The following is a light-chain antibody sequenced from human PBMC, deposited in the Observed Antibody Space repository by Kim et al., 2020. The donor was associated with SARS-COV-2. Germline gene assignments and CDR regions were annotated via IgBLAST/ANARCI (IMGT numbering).Light chain of an antibody. J-gene: IGKJ1*01. V-gene: IGKV3-15*01. Sequence: VSPGKGATPSCRASQRVSSNLAWYQQKPGQAPRLLMYGASTRATGTSPRFSGSGSGTEFTLTISSLQSEDFAVYYCQQYSNWPGTFGQGTKVDIK. CDR1: QRVSSN. CDR2: GAS. CDR3: QQYSNWPGT.